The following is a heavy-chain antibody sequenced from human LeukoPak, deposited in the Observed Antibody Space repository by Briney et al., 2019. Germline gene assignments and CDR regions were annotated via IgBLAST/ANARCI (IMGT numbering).Heavy chain of an antibody. CDR3: ARGRKEWYYYGSGTRRNWFDP. V-gene: IGHV4-34*01. D-gene: IGHD3-10*01. J-gene: IGHJ5*02. Sequence: SETLSLTCAVYGGSFSGYYWSWIRQPPGKGLEWIGEINHSGSTNYNPSLKSRVTILVDTSKNQFSLKLSSVTAADTAVYYCARGRKEWYYYGSGTRRNWFDPWGQGTLVTVSS. CDR1: GGSFSGYY. CDR2: INHSGST.